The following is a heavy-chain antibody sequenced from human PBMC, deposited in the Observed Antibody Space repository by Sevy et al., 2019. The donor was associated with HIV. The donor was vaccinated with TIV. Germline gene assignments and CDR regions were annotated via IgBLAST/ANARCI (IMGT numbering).Heavy chain of an antibody. J-gene: IGHJ6*02. D-gene: IGHD2-2*01. V-gene: IGHV1-8*01. CDR2: MNPNSGNT. CDR3: ARGHSDCSSTSCYGKSYYYGMDV. Sequence: ASVMVSCKASGYTFTSYDINWVRQATGQGLEWMGWMNPNSGNTGYAQKFQGRVTMTRNTSISTAYMELSSLRSEDTAVYYCARGHSDCSSTSCYGKSYYYGMDVWGQGTTVTVSS. CDR1: GYTFTSYD.